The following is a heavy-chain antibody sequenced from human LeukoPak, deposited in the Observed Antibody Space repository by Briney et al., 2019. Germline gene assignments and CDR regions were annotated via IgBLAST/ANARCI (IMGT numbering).Heavy chain of an antibody. CDR3: ARDFFGTGSDRGYFDY. CDR2: ISSSSSYI. Sequence: KPGGSLRLSCAASGFTFSSYSMNWVRQAPGKGLEWVSSISSSSSYIYYADSVKGRFTISRDNAKNSLYVQMNSLRAEDTAVYYCARDFFGTGSDRGYFDYWGQGTLVTVSS. V-gene: IGHV3-21*01. J-gene: IGHJ4*02. D-gene: IGHD3-10*01. CDR1: GFTFSSYS.